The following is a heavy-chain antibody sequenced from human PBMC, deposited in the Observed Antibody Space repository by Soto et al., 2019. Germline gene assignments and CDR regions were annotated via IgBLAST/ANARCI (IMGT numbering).Heavy chain of an antibody. CDR3: ARHILAEASVENYFDY. CDR2: IYYSGST. D-gene: IGHD2-21*01. CDR1: GGSISSYY. Sequence: PSETLSLTCTVSGGSISSYYWSWIRQPPGKGLEWIGYIYYSGSTNYNPSLKSRVTISVDTSKNQFSLKLSSVTAADTAVYYCARHILAEASVENYFDYWGQGTLVTVSS. V-gene: IGHV4-59*08. J-gene: IGHJ4*02.